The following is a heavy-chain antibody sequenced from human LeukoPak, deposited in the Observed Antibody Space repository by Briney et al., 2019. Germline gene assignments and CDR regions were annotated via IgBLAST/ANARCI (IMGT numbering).Heavy chain of an antibody. CDR1: GFTFSSFA. Sequence: PGGSLRLSCAASGFTFSSFAMNWVRRAPGKGLEWVSAISGSGGGTYYADSVEGRFTISKDNSQNTLYLQMSSLSAEDTAVYYCAKGRMGTTFDDRGQGTLVTVSS. D-gene: IGHD4-11*01. CDR2: ISGSGGGT. V-gene: IGHV3-23*01. CDR3: AKGRMGTTFDD. J-gene: IGHJ4*02.